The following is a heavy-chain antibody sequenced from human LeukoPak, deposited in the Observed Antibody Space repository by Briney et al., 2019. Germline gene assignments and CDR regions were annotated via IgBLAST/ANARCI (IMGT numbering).Heavy chain of an antibody. V-gene: IGHV1-2*02. CDR3: ARGVTMIVRGNWFDP. CDR1: GYTFTGYY. CDR2: INPNSGGT. D-gene: IGHD3-22*01. Sequence: ASVKVSCKASGYTFTGYYMHWVGQAPGQGLEWMGWINPNSGGTNYAQKFQGRVTMTRDTSISTAYMELSRLRSDDTAVYYCARGVTMIVRGNWFDPWGQGTLVTVSS. J-gene: IGHJ5*02.